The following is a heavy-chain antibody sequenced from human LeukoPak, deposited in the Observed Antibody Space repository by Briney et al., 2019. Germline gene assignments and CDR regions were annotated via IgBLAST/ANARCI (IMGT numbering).Heavy chain of an antibody. D-gene: IGHD2-15*01. Sequence: SETLSLTCAVYGGSFSGYYWSWIRQPPGKGLEWIGEINHSGSTNYNPSLKSRVTISVDTSKNQFSLKLSSVTAADTAVYYCARGYCSGGSCYSYYYYNYMDVWSKGTTVTVSS. J-gene: IGHJ6*03. CDR2: INHSGST. V-gene: IGHV4-34*01. CDR3: ARGYCSGGSCYSYYYYNYMDV. CDR1: GGSFSGYY.